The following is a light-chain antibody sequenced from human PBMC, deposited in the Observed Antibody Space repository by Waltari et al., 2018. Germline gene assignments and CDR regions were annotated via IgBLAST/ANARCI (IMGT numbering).Light chain of an antibody. V-gene: IGKV3-11*01. CDR1: HSVSSY. CDR3: QQRRNWPLT. Sequence: SSRASHSVSSYLAWYQQRPGQAPRLLIYGASSRATGIPARFTGSGSETDFTLTISSLEPEDFAVYYCQQRRNWPLTFGGGTKVEIK. CDR2: GAS. J-gene: IGKJ4*01.